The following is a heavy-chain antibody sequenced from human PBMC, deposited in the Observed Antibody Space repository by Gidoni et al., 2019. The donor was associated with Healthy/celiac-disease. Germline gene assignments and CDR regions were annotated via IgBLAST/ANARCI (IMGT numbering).Heavy chain of an antibody. Sequence: QVQLVESGGGLVKPGGSLRLSCAASGFTFSDYYMSWIRQAPGKGLEWVSYISSSSSYTNYADSVKGRFTISRDNAKNSLYLQMNSLRAEDTAVYYCARVLLSSDAFDIWGQGTMVTVSS. CDR2: ISSSSSYT. V-gene: IGHV3-11*05. CDR3: ARVLLSSDAFDI. D-gene: IGHD1-26*01. CDR1: GFTFSDYY. J-gene: IGHJ3*02.